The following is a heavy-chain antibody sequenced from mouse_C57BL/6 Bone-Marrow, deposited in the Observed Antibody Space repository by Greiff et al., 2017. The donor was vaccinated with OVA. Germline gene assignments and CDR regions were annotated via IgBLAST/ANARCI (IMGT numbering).Heavy chain of an antibody. J-gene: IGHJ2*01. CDR3: TTGDYDYFDY. CDR1: GFNIKDDY. Sequence: VQLQQSGAELVRPGASVKLSCTASGFNIKDDYMHWVKQRPEQGLEWIGWIDPENGATEYASKFQGKATITADTSSNTASLQLSSLTSEDTAVYYCTTGDYDYFDYWGQGTTLTVSS. D-gene: IGHD2-4*01. CDR2: IDPENGAT. V-gene: IGHV14-4*01.